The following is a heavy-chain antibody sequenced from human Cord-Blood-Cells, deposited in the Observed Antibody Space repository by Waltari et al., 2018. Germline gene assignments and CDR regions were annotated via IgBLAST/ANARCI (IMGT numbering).Heavy chain of an antibody. CDR3: ASTIGSYYDY. Sequence: EVQLVESGGGLVQPGGHLRLSYAASEFPVSTNYMSWVRQAPGKGREWVSVIYSGGSTYYADSVKGRFTISRHNSKNTLYLQMNSLRAEDTAVYYCASTIGSYYDYWGQGTLVTVSS. J-gene: IGHJ4*02. CDR1: EFPVSTNY. D-gene: IGHD1-26*01. CDR2: IYSGGST. V-gene: IGHV3-53*04.